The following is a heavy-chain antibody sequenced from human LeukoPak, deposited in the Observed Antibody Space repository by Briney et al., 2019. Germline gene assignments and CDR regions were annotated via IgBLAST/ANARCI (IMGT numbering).Heavy chain of an antibody. J-gene: IGHJ4*02. CDR3: AKDIGAVAGTPLDY. CDR2: IYSGGST. V-gene: IGHV3-53*01. D-gene: IGHD6-19*01. Sequence: GGSLRLSCAASGFTVSSNYMSWVRQAPGKGLEWVSVIYSGGSTYYADSVKGRFTISRDNSKNTLYLQMNSLRAEDTAVYYCAKDIGAVAGTPLDYWGQGTLVTVSS. CDR1: GFTVSSNY.